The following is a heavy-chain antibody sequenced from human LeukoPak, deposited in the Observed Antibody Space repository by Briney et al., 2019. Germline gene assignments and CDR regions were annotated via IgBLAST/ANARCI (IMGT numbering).Heavy chain of an antibody. J-gene: IGHJ3*01. D-gene: IGHD1-26*01. Sequence: GGSLRLSCAVSGFTFDDYAMHWVRQVPGKGPEWVSGINWNSGSIAYADSLKGRFTISRDNAKNSLYLKMNSLRAEDTALYYYAKKGGVGIRKAFDVWGQGTMVTVS. CDR3: AKKGGVGIRKAFDV. CDR1: GFTFDDYA. V-gene: IGHV3-9*01. CDR2: INWNSGSI.